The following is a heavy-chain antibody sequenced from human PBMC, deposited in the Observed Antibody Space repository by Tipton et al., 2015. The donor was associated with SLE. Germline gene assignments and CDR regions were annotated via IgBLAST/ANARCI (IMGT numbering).Heavy chain of an antibody. CDR3: ARDQRLWDYYYYGMDV. CDR1: GGSISSYY. V-gene: IGHV4-4*07. CDR2: IFTTGGT. J-gene: IGHJ6*02. Sequence: LRLSCTVSGGSISSYYWSWIRQPAGKGLEWIGRIFTTGGTNYNPSLKSRVTISVDTSKNQFSLKLSSVTAADTAVYYCARDQRLWDYYYYGMDVWGQGTTVTVSS. D-gene: IGHD3-16*01.